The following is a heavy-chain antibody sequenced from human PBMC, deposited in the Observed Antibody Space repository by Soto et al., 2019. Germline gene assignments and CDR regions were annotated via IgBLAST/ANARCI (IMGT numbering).Heavy chain of an antibody. CDR3: AILSEGYSGYDLVDY. CDR2: IIPILGIA. D-gene: IGHD5-12*01. CDR1: GGTFSSYT. J-gene: IGHJ4*02. V-gene: IGHV1-69*02. Sequence: QVQLVQSGAEVKKPGSSVKVSCKASGGTFSSYTISWVRQAPGQGLEWMGRIIPILGIANYAQKFQGRVTITADKSTSTAYMELSSLRSEDTAVYYCAILSEGYSGYDLVDYWGQGTLVTVSS.